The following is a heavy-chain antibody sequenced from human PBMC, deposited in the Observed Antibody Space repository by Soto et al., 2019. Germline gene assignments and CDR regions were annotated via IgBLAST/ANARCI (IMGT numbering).Heavy chain of an antibody. Sequence: ASVKVSCKASGYTFTSYDINWVRQATGQGLEWMGWMNPNSGNTGYAQKFQGRVTMTRSTSISTAYMELSSLRSEDTAVYYCARDYYDSSGYSYYYYYGMDVWGQGTTVTVSS. D-gene: IGHD3-22*01. J-gene: IGHJ6*02. CDR3: ARDYYDSSGYSYYYYYGMDV. V-gene: IGHV1-8*01. CDR2: MNPNSGNT. CDR1: GYTFTSYD.